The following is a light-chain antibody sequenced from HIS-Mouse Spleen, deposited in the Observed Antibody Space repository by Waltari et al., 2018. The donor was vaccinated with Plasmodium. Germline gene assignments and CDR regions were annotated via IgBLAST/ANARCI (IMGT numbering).Light chain of an antibody. CDR1: SSDVGSYHL. CDR2: EGS. J-gene: IGLJ3*02. V-gene: IGLV2-23*01. CDR3: CSYAGSSTLV. Sequence: QSALTQPASVSWSPGQSITISCTGTSSDVGSYHLFSWYQQHPGKAPKLMIYEGSKRPSGVSNRFSGSKSGNTASLTISGLQAEDEADYYCCSYAGSSTLVFGGGTKLTVL.